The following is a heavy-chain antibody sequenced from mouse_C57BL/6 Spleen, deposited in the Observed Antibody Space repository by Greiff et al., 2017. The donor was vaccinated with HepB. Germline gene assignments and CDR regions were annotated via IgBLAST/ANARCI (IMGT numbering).Heavy chain of an antibody. CDR1: GYAFSSYW. CDR3: ARGRTGTGLYFDY. Sequence: QVQLKESGAELVKPGASVKISCKASGYAFSSYWMNWVKQRPGKGLEWIGQIYPGDGDTNYNGKFKGKATLTADKSSSTAYMQLSSLTSEDSAVYFCARGRTGTGLYFDYWGQGTTLTVSS. CDR2: IYPGDGDT. J-gene: IGHJ2*01. V-gene: IGHV1-80*01. D-gene: IGHD4-1*01.